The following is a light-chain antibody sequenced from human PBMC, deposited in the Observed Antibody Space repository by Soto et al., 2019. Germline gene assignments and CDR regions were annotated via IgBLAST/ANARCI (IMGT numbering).Light chain of an antibody. CDR2: GNS. CDR3: QSYDSRLSGVV. Sequence: QPVLTQPPSVSGAPGQRVTISCTGSSSNIGAGYDVHWYQQLPGTAPKLLIYGNSNRPSGVPDRFSGSKSGTSASLAITGLQADDEADYYCQSYDSRLSGVVFGGGTKLTVL. V-gene: IGLV1-40*01. J-gene: IGLJ2*01. CDR1: SSNIGAGYD.